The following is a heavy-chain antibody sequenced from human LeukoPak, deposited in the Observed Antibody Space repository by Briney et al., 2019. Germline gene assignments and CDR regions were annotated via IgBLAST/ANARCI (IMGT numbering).Heavy chain of an antibody. V-gene: IGHV3-48*01. CDR3: ARDKGILTGYYRYYFDY. Sequence: GGSLRLSCAASGFPLSSYSINWVRQAPGKGLEWVSYISSSGSAIYYVDSVKGRFTVSRDNAKNSLFLQMNSLRAEDTAVYYCARDKGILTGYYRYYFDYWGQGTLVTVSS. J-gene: IGHJ4*02. CDR1: GFPLSSYS. CDR2: ISSSGSAI. D-gene: IGHD3-9*01.